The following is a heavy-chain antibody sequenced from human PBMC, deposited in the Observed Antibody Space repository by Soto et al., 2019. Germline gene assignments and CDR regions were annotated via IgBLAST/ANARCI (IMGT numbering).Heavy chain of an antibody. V-gene: IGHV1-2*04. J-gene: IGHJ3*02. D-gene: IGHD3-22*01. CDR1: GYTFTGYY. Sequence: ASVKVSCKASGYTFTGYYMHWVRQAPGQGLEWMGWINPNSGGTNYAQKFQGWVTMTRDTSISTAYMELSRLRSDDTAVYYCARGDPYDFWSGQDDYYDSSGYGAFDIWGQGTMVTVSS. CDR2: INPNSGGT. CDR3: ARGDPYDFWSGQDDYYDSSGYGAFDI.